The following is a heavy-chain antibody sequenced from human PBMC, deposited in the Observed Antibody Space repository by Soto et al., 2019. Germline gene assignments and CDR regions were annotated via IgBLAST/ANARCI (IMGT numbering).Heavy chain of an antibody. CDR3: ARDLTNYSNWPIGWLAP. D-gene: IGHD4-4*01. CDR2: IYYSGST. V-gene: IGHV4-59*01. J-gene: IGHJ5*02. CDR1: GGSISSYY. Sequence: SETLSLTCTVSGGSISSYYWSWIRQPPGKGLEWIGYIYYSGSTNYNPSLKSRVTISVDTSKNQFSLKLSSVTAADTAVYYCARDLTNYSNWPIGWLAPWGQGTLVTVSS.